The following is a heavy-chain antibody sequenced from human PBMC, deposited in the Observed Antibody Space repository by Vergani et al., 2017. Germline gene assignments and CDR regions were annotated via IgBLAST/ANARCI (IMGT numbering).Heavy chain of an antibody. D-gene: IGHD3-9*01. Sequence: QVQLVQSGAEVKKPGASVKVSCKASGYTFTSYYMHWVRQAPGQGLEWMGIINPSGGSTSYAQKFQGRVTMTRDTSTSTVYMELSSLRSEDTAVYYCARDLRYFDWSTPRPIYYIDVWGKGTTVTVSS. CDR1: GYTFTSYY. CDR2: INPSGGST. CDR3: ARDLRYFDWSTPRPIYYIDV. V-gene: IGHV1-46*01. J-gene: IGHJ6*03.